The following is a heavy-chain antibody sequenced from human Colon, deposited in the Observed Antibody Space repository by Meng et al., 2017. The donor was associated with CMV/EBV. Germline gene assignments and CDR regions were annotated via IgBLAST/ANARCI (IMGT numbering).Heavy chain of an antibody. Sequence: GGSLRLSCAASGFIFNDFAMHWVRQAPGKGLEWVATVNWNSGAIHYAGSVKGRFTISRDNAKNSLYLQMNNLRADDTAVYYCAGGGDYWGQGTLVTVSS. CDR1: GFIFNDFA. CDR3: AGGGDY. CDR2: VNWNSGAI. D-gene: IGHD3-10*01. J-gene: IGHJ4*02. V-gene: IGHV3-9*01.